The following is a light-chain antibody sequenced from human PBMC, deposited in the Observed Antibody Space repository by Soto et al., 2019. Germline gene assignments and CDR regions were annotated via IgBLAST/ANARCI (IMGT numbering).Light chain of an antibody. Sequence: IVSIQSPATLSVSPGERATLSCRAIQNISNYLIWYQQKPGQAPRLLIYDVSNRATDIPARFSGSGSGTELTLTISSLQSDDFAVYHCQQYNNWPPTFGHGTRLEIK. V-gene: IGKV3D-15*01. J-gene: IGKJ5*01. CDR1: QNISNY. CDR2: DVS. CDR3: QQYNNWPPT.